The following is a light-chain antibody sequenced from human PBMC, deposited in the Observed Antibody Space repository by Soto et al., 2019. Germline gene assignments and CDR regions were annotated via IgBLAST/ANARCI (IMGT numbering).Light chain of an antibody. V-gene: IGKV1-5*03. CDR3: QQYNSYSSFT. CDR2: KAS. J-gene: IGKJ2*01. Sequence: DIQMTQSPSTLSGSVGDRVTITCRASQTISSWLAWYQQKPGKAPKLLIYKASSLESGVPSRFSGSGSGTEFTLTISSLQPDDFATYYCQQYNSYSSFTFGQGTKVDIK. CDR1: QTISSW.